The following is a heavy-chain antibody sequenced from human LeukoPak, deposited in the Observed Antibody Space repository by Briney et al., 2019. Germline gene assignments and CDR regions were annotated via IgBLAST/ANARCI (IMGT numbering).Heavy chain of an antibody. V-gene: IGHV3-23*01. CDR2: ISASGGST. J-gene: IGHJ5*02. Sequence: GGSLRLSCAASGFTFNNYAMSWVRQAPGKGLEWVSDISASGGSTDYADSVKGRFTISRDNSKKTLYLQMNSLRAEDTAVYYCAKKAAVAGNWFDPWGQGTLVTVSS. CDR3: AKKAAVAGNWFDP. D-gene: IGHD6-19*01. CDR1: GFTFNNYA.